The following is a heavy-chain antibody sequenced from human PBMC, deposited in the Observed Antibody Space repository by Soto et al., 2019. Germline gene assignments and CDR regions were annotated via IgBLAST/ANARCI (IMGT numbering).Heavy chain of an antibody. Sequence: EVQLVESGGGLVQPGGSLRLSCAASGFTVSSNYMSWVRQAPGKGLEWVSVIYSGGSTYYADSVKGRFSISRDNSKNTLDRQMNSLGAEDTAVYYGARAWWELTPCDAWGQGTLGTVSS. D-gene: IGHD2-15*01. CDR3: ARAWWELTPCDA. CDR2: IYSGGST. CDR1: GFTVSSNY. V-gene: IGHV3-66*01. J-gene: IGHJ5*02.